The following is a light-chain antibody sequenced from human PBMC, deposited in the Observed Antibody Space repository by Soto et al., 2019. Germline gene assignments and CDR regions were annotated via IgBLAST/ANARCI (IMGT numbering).Light chain of an antibody. V-gene: IGLV2-23*02. CDR3: CSFAGSGTGV. Sequence: QSALTQPASVSGSPGQSIAISCTGTSSDIGTYNLVSWYRQHPGKVPKLMTSEVNKRPSGVSNRFSGSKSGNTASLTISGLQTEDEADYYCCSFAGSGTGVFGTGTKVTVL. CDR1: SSDIGTYNL. J-gene: IGLJ1*01. CDR2: EVN.